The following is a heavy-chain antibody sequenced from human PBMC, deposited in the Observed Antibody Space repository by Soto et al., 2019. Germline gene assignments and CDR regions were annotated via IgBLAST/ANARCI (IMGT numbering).Heavy chain of an antibody. CDR3: AHTTYDYGDYVGRYFDY. CDR1: GFTFSSYS. Sequence: GGSLRLSCAASGFTFSSYSMNWVRQAPGKGLEWVSSISSSSSYIYYADSVKGRFTISRDNAKNSLYLQMNSLRAEDTAVYYCAHTTYDYGDYVGRYFDYWGQGTLVTVSS. V-gene: IGHV3-21*01. D-gene: IGHD4-17*01. J-gene: IGHJ4*02. CDR2: ISSSSSYI.